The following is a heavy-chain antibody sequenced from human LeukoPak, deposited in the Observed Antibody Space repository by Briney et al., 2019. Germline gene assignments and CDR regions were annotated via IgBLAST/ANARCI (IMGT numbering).Heavy chain of an antibody. CDR1: GFTFSSYE. CDR2: ISSSGSTI. D-gene: IGHD6-13*01. J-gene: IGHJ4*02. V-gene: IGHV3-48*03. Sequence: GGSLRLSCAASGFTFSSYEMNWVRQAPGKGLEWVSYISSSGSTIYYADSVKGRFTISRDNSKNTLYLQMNSLRAEDTAVYYCAKTPGGYSSSWYVYWGQGTLVTVSS. CDR3: AKTPGGYSSSWYVY.